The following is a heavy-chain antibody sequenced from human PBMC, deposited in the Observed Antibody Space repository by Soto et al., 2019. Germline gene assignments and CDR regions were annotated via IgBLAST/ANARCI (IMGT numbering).Heavy chain of an antibody. Sequence: GASVKVSCKASGYTFTSYYMHWVRQAPGQGLEWMGIINPSGGSTSYAQKFQGRVTMARDTSTSTVYMELSSLRSEDTAVYYCARDRSSSSIAVADTFDYWGQGTLVTVSS. J-gene: IGHJ4*02. CDR3: ARDRSSSSIAVADTFDY. CDR1: GYTFTSYY. V-gene: IGHV1-46*01. CDR2: INPSGGST. D-gene: IGHD6-19*01.